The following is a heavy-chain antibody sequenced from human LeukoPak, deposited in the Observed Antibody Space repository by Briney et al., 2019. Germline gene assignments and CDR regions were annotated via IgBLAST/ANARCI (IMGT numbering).Heavy chain of an antibody. CDR2: ISSNGGST. J-gene: IGHJ4*02. V-gene: IGHV3-64*04. Sequence: PGGSLRLSCSASGFTFSSYAMHWVRQAPGKGLEYVSAISSNGGSTYYADSVKGRFTISRDNAKNSLYLQMNSLRAEDTAVYYCARDSRAYCGGDCYSPFDYWGQGTLVTVSS. D-gene: IGHD2-21*02. CDR1: GFTFSSYA. CDR3: ARDSRAYCGGDCYSPFDY.